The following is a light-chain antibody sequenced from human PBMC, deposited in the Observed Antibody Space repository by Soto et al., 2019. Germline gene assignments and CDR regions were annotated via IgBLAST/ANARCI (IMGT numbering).Light chain of an antibody. J-gene: IGKJ5*01. V-gene: IGKV3-11*01. CDR3: QQRSNWPGIT. CDR2: DAS. CDR1: QSVSGY. Sequence: EIEMTQSPATLSVSPGEEATISCRASQSVSGYLAWYQQKPSHAPRLLIYDASNRATGIPARFSGSGSGTDFTLTISSLEPEDFAVYCCQQRSNWPGITFGQGTRLEIK.